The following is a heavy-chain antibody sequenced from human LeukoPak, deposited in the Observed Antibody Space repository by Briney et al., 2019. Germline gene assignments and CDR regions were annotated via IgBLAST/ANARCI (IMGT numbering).Heavy chain of an antibody. CDR2: INSDGSST. J-gene: IGHJ4*02. Sequence: GFXXXXYWMHWVRQAPGKGLVWVSRINSDGSSTSYADSVKGRFTISRDNAKNTLYLQMNSLRAEDTAVYYCASRRELGYWGQGTLVTVSS. CDR3: ASRRELGY. D-gene: IGHD1-26*01. CDR1: GFXXXXYW. V-gene: IGHV3-74*01.